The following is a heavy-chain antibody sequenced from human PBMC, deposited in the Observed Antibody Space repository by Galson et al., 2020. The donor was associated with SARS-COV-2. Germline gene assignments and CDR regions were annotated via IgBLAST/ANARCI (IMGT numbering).Heavy chain of an antibody. V-gene: IGHV3-21*01. CDR3: ARDLSDFWSGYPIDY. J-gene: IGHJ4*02. Sequence: GGSLRLSCAASGFTFSSYSMNWVRQAPGKGLEWVSSISSSSSYIYYEDSVKGRFTISRDNAKNSLYLQMNRLRAEDTAVYYCARDLSDFWSGYPIDYWGQGTLVTVSS. CDR1: GFTFSSYS. D-gene: IGHD3-3*01. CDR2: ISSSSSYI.